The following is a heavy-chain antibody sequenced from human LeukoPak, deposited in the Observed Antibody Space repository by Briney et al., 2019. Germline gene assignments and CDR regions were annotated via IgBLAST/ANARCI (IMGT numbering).Heavy chain of an antibody. Sequence: PGGSLRLSCAASGFTFSSYGMHWVRQAPGKGLEWVAVIWYGGSNKYYADSVKGRFTISRDNSKNTLYLQMNSLRAEDTAVYYCAKDRGSYLDHYYYMDVWGKGTTVTVSS. CDR1: GFTFSSYG. D-gene: IGHD3-10*01. V-gene: IGHV3-30*02. CDR2: IWYGGSNK. J-gene: IGHJ6*03. CDR3: AKDRGSYLDHYYYMDV.